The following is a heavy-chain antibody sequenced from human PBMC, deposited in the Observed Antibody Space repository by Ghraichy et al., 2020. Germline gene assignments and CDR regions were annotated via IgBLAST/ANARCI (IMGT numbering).Heavy chain of an antibody. V-gene: IGHV3-7*04. CDR3: ARGGYTYGSNPIDY. Sequence: GGSLRLSCAASGFTFTSYYMTWVRQVPGKGLEWVANIKYDSSEKYYEDTVKGRFTISRDNAKNSLYLQMNSLRPDDTAVYYCARGGYTYGSNPIDYWGQGSVVTVSS. CDR1: GFTFTSYY. CDR2: IKYDSSEK. J-gene: IGHJ4*02. D-gene: IGHD5-18*01.